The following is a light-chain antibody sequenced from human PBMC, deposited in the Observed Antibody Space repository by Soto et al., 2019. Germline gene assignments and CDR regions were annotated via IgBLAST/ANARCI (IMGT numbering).Light chain of an antibody. CDR1: QHINSY. V-gene: IGKV1-39*01. J-gene: IGKJ2*01. CDR3: QQTYKTPPS. CDR2: AAS. Sequence: DIQMTQSPSSLSASVGDRVTITCRASQHINSYLNWYQQKPGKAPKLLIYAASDLQSGVPSRFSGSRSGTDFTLTITSLQPEDFATYYCQQTYKTPPSFG.